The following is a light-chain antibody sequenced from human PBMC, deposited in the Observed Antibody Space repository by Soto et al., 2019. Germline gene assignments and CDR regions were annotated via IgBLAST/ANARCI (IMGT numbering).Light chain of an antibody. CDR2: GAS. Sequence: EIVLTQSPGTLSLSPGERATLSCRASQSVRSNLAWYQQKPGQAPRLLIYGASTRVTGIPARFSGSGSGTEFTLTISSLQSEDFAVYYCQQYKNGWTFGQGTKVDIK. CDR3: QQYKNGWT. J-gene: IGKJ1*01. V-gene: IGKV3-15*01. CDR1: QSVRSN.